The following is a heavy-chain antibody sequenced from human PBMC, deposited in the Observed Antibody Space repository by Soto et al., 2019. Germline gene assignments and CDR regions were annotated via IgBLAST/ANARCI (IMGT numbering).Heavy chain of an antibody. J-gene: IGHJ6*02. CDR3: ARLYYGSGSYEYYYGMDV. D-gene: IGHD3-10*01. CDR2: IIPIFGTA. Sequence: SVKVSCKASGGTFSSYAISWVRQAPGQGLEWMGGIIPIFGTANYAQKFQGRVTITADESTSTAYMELSSLRSEDTAVYYCARLYYGSGSYEYYYGMDVWGQGTTVTVSS. CDR1: GGTFSSYA. V-gene: IGHV1-69*13.